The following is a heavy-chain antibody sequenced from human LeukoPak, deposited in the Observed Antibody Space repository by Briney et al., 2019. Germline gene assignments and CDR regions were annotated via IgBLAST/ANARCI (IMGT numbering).Heavy chain of an antibody. D-gene: IGHD3-22*01. J-gene: IGHJ4*02. CDR3: ARDSSGYYFDY. CDR1: VCTFSSYI. Sequence: GGALRLSCAASVCTFSSYIMNWVRQAPGRGREWVSSISSSSSYIYYADSVKGRFTISRDKAKSSLYLQMNSLRAEDTAVYYCARDSSGYYFDYWGQGTLVTVSS. CDR2: ISSSSSYI. V-gene: IGHV3-21*01.